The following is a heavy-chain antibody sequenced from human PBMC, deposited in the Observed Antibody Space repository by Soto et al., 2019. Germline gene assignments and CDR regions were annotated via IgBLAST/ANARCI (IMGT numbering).Heavy chain of an antibody. CDR1: GFTFSSYS. J-gene: IGHJ6*02. CDR2: ISSSSSTI. CDR3: ARVQIVVVPAAMRYYYYYYGMDV. Sequence: GGSLRLSCAASGFTFSSYSMNWVRQAPGKGLEWVSYISSSSSTIYYADSVKGRFTISRDNAKNSLYLQMNSLRDEDTAVYYCARVQIVVVPAAMRYYYYYYGMDVWGQGTTVTVSS. V-gene: IGHV3-48*02. D-gene: IGHD2-2*01.